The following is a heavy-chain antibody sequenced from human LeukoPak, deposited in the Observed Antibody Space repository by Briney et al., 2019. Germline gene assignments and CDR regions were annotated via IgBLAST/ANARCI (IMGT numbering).Heavy chain of an antibody. D-gene: IGHD2-15*01. J-gene: IGHJ5*02. CDR1: GYTFTSYY. CDR3: AREGDCSGGSCRDYQNWFDP. V-gene: IGHV1-46*01. Sequence: ASVKVSCKASGYTFTSYYMHWVRQAPGQGLEWMGIIDPSGGSTSYAQKFQGRVTMTRDTSTSTVYMELSSLRSEDTAVYYCAREGDCSGGSCRDYQNWFDPWGQGTLVTVSS. CDR2: IDPSGGST.